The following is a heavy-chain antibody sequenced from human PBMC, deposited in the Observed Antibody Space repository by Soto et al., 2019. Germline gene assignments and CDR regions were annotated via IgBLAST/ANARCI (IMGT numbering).Heavy chain of an antibody. J-gene: IGHJ4*02. D-gene: IGHD3-22*01. CDR3: ARGGDSSGSWPRY. Sequence: EVQLVQSGGGLVKPGGSLRLSCAASGFTFSSYSMNWVRQAPGKGLAWVSSVSSSSSYIYYADSLKGRFTISRDNAKNPLYLQMNSLRVEDTAVYYCARGGDSSGSWPRYWGQGTLVTVSS. V-gene: IGHV3-21*01. CDR1: GFTFSSYS. CDR2: VSSSSSYI.